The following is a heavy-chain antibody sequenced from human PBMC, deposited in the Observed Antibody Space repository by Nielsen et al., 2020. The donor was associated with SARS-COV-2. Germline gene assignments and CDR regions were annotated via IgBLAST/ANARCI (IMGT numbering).Heavy chain of an antibody. J-gene: IGHJ6*02. V-gene: IGHV4-31*03. CDR1: GGSISSGGYY. D-gene: IGHD2-2*01. CDR3: ARDKLLLSRVTPARYYYYGMDV. CDR2: IYYSGST. Sequence: SETLSLTCTVSGGSISSGGYYWSWIRQHPGKGLEWIGYIYYSGSTYYNPSLKSRVTISVDTSKNQFSLKLSSVTAADTAVYYCARDKLLLSRVTPARYYYYGMDVWGQGTTVTVSS.